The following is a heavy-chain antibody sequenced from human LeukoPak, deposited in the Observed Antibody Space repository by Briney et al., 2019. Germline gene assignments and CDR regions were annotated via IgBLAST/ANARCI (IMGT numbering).Heavy chain of an antibody. V-gene: IGHV3-30-3*01. D-gene: IGHD6-13*01. CDR3: ARAQGGYNFFDY. CDR2: ISYDGSNK. CDR1: GFAFSSYA. Sequence: PGGSLRLSCAASGFAFSSYAMHWVRQAPGKGLEWVAVISYDGSNKYYADSVKGRFTISRDNSKNTLYLQMNSLRAEDTAVYYCARAQGGYNFFDYWGQGTLVTVSS. J-gene: IGHJ4*02.